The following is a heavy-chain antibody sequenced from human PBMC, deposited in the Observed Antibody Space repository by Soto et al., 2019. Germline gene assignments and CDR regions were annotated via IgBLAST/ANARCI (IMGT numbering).Heavy chain of an antibody. V-gene: IGHV1-3*01. J-gene: IGHJ6*02. CDR1: GYTFTSYA. CDR3: ARTSLRYCSSNSCFYGMDV. D-gene: IGHD2-2*01. Sequence: ASVKVSCKASGYTFTSYAMHWVRQAPGQRLEWMGWINAGNGNTKYSQKFQGRVTITRDTSASTAYMELSSLRSEDTAVYYCARTSLRYCSSNSCFYGMDVWGQGTTVTVSS. CDR2: INAGNGNT.